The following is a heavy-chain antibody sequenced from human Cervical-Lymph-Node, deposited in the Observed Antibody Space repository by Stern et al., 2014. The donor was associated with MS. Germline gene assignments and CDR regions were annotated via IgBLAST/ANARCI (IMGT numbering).Heavy chain of an antibody. CDR3: ARIPPGYSVAWDWYFDL. Sequence: QITLKESGPVLVKPTETLTLTCTVSGFSLSNARMGVSWIRQPPGKVLEWLANLFLNDEKSYSTSLKSRLTISKDTSKSQVVLTMTNMDPVDTATYYCARIPPGYSVAWDWYFDLWGRGTLVTVSS. CDR2: LFLNDEK. CDR1: GFSLSNARMG. D-gene: IGHD6-13*01. J-gene: IGHJ2*01. V-gene: IGHV2-26*01.